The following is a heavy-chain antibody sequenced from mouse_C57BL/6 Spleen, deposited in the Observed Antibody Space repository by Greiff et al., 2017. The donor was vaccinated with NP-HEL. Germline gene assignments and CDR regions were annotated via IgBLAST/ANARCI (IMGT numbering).Heavy chain of an antibody. CDR2: INPYNGGT. CDR3: ARSPLITTVVAPYYFDY. V-gene: IGHV1-19*01. J-gene: IGHJ2*01. CDR1: GYTFTDYY. D-gene: IGHD1-1*01. Sequence: EVQLQQSGPVLVKPGASVKMSCKASGYTFTDYYMNWVKPSHGKSLEWIGVINPYNGGTSYNQKFKGKATLTVDKSSSTAYMELNSLTSEDSAVYYCARSPLITTVVAPYYFDYWGQGTTLTVSS.